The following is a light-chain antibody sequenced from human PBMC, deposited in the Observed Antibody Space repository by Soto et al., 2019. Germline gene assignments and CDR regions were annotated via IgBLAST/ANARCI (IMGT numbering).Light chain of an antibody. Sequence: DIQMTQSPSSLSASVGDRVTITCRASQSISSYLNWYQQKPGKAPKLLIYAASSLQSGVPSRFSGSGSGTDFTLTISSLQPEDFATYYCQQSYSTLPLFTFGPGTKVDIK. V-gene: IGKV1-39*01. J-gene: IGKJ3*01. CDR1: QSISSY. CDR3: QQSYSTLPLFT. CDR2: AAS.